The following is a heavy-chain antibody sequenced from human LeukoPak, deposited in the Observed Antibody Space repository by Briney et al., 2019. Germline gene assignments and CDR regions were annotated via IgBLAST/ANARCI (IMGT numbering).Heavy chain of an antibody. CDR2: INPSGGST. V-gene: IGHV1-46*01. D-gene: IGHD3-22*01. CDR3: ARDSVGYYDSSGYYIY. Sequence: ASVEVSCKASGYTFTSYYMHWVRQAPGQGLEWMGIINPSGGSTSYAQKFQGRVTMTRDMSTSTVYMELSSLRSEDTAVYYCARDSVGYYDSSGYYIYWGQGTLVTVSS. CDR1: GYTFTSYY. J-gene: IGHJ4*02.